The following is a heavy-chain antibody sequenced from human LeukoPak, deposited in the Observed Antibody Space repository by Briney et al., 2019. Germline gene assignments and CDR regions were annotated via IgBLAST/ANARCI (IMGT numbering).Heavy chain of an antibody. J-gene: IGHJ4*02. D-gene: IGHD1-26*01. Sequence: GGSLRLSCAGSGFTFSMMNWVRPAPGQGLEWVSSISGSQTYIYYADSVKGRFTISRDNGKNSLFLQMDSLRAEDTAVYYCARGAEATSSFFDYWGQGIPVTVSS. CDR3: ARGAEATSSFFDY. CDR2: ISGSQTYI. CDR1: GFTFSM. V-gene: IGHV3-21*06.